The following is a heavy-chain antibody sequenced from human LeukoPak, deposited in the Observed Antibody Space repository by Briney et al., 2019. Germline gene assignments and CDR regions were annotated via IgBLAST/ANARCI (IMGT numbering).Heavy chain of an antibody. CDR2: IYYSGST. J-gene: IGHJ3*02. V-gene: IGHV4-59*01. Sequence: SETLSLTCTVSGGSISSYYWDWIRQPPGKGLEWIGYIYYSGSTNYNPSPKSRVTISVDTSKNQFSLKLSSVTAADTALYYCAGYASSGRRDAFDIWGQGTMVTVPS. CDR1: GGSISSYY. CDR3: AGYASSGRRDAFDI. D-gene: IGHD3-22*01.